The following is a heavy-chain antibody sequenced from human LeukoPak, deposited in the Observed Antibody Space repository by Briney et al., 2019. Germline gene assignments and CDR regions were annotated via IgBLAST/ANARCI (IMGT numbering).Heavy chain of an antibody. J-gene: IGHJ4*02. CDR1: GYTFTSYY. CDR2: INPSGGST. D-gene: IGHD3-22*01. Sequence: ASVTVSCTASGYTFTSYYMHWVRQAPGQGLEWMGIINPSGGSTSYAQKFQGRVTMTRDTSTSTVYMELSSLRSEDTAVYYCARDGTYYYDSSGYPPFDYWGQGTLVTVSS. CDR3: ARDGTYYYDSSGYPPFDY. V-gene: IGHV1-46*01.